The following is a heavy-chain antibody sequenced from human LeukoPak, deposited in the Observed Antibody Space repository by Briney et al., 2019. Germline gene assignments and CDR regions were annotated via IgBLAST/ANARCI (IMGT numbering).Heavy chain of an antibody. V-gene: IGHV2-5*02. CDR2: IYWDDDK. D-gene: IGHD6-19*01. CDR1: GFSLSTSGVG. Sequence: GSGPTLVKPTQTLTLTCTFSGFSLSTSGVGVVWIRQPPGKALEWLALIYWDDDKRYSPSLKSRITLTKDTSKNQVVITMTNMDPVDTATYYCANNLDVSRDIAVAPFDPWGQGTLVTVSS. J-gene: IGHJ5*02. CDR3: ANNLDVSRDIAVAPFDP.